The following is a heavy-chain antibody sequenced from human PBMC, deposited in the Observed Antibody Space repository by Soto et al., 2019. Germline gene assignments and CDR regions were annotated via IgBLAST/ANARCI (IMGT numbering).Heavy chain of an antibody. CDR2: INPSGDST. V-gene: IGHV1-46*01. CDR3: ARSGLVDY. J-gene: IGHJ4*02. CDR1: GYTFSSYY. Sequence: QVQLVQSGAEVKKPGASVKVSCKASGYTFSSYYMNWVRQAPGQGLEWMGIINPSGDSTSYAQKFQGRVTMTSDTSTRTVYMELSSLRSEDTAVYYCARSGLVDYWGQGTLVTVSS. D-gene: IGHD3-10*01.